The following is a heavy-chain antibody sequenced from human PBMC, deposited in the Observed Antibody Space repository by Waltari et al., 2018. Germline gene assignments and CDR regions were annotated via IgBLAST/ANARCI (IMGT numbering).Heavy chain of an antibody. Sequence: QVQLQQWGAGLLKPSETLSLTCAVYGGSFSGYYWSWIRQPPGKGLEWIGEINHSGSTNYNPSLKSRVTISVDTFKNQFSLKLSSVTAADTAVYYCARGRGWLQPLFDYWGQGTLVTVSS. J-gene: IGHJ4*02. V-gene: IGHV4-34*01. CDR3: ARGRGWLQPLFDY. D-gene: IGHD5-12*01. CDR1: GGSFSGYY. CDR2: INHSGST.